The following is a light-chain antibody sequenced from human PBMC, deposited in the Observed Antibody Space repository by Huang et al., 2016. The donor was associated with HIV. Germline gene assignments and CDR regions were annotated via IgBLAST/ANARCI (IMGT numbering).Light chain of an antibody. Sequence: DIVMTQSPLSLPVTPGEPISISCWSSQSLLHSNGYNYLDWYVQKPGQSPQLLIYLRSNRASGVPDRFSGSGSGTYFTLQITRVEAEDVGIYYCMQGLHPPYTFGQGPSWRSN. J-gene: IGKJ2*01. V-gene: IGKV2-28*01. CDR2: LRS. CDR3: MQGLHPPYT. CDR1: QSLLHSNGYNY.